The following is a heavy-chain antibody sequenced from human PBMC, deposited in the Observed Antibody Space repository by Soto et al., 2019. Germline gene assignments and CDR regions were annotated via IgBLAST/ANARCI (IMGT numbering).Heavy chain of an antibody. CDR1: GFIVNGKKY. J-gene: IGHJ6*02. D-gene: IGHD1-26*01. CDR2: VYSADGT. Sequence: DVQVEESGGGLIQPGGSLRLSCAASGFIVNGKKYLTWVRQAPGKGLEWLSAVYSADGTFYADSVKGRFTVSLDNARNSLFLQMKFLRGEDTALYYCVKGRGSFLVYFGLDVWGQGTTVTVSS. V-gene: IGHV3-66*02. CDR3: VKGRGSFLVYFGLDV.